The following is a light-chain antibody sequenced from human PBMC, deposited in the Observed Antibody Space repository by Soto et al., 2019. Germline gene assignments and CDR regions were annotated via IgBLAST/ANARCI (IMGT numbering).Light chain of an antibody. J-gene: IGKJ1*01. CDR2: DAS. Sequence: EIVLTQSPGTLSLSPGERATLSCRAGQSVAKNYLAWYQQEPGQAPRLLIYDASKRATGIPDRFSGSGSGTDFTLTISRLEPEDFAVYYCHQYASSPQTFGQGTKVEIK. CDR3: HQYASSPQT. CDR1: QSVAKNY. V-gene: IGKV3-20*01.